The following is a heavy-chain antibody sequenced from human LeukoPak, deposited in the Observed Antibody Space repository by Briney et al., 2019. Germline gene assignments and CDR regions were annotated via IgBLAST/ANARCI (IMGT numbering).Heavy chain of an antibody. Sequence: SETLSLTCTVSGGSISSYYWSWIRQPPGKGLEWIGYIYYSGSTSYNPSLKSRVTISVDTSEKQFSLKLSSVTAADTAVYYCARKIAVAWGDAFDIWGQGTMVTVSS. CDR3: ARKIAVAWGDAFDI. CDR1: GGSISSYY. D-gene: IGHD6-19*01. CDR2: IYYSGST. V-gene: IGHV4-59*12. J-gene: IGHJ3*02.